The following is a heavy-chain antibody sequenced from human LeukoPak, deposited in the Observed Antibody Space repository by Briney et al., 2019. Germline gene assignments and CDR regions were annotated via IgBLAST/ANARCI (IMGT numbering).Heavy chain of an antibody. J-gene: IGHJ6*02. CDR3: ASPRDCSSTSCYGFYYYGMDV. D-gene: IGHD2-2*01. CDR2: ISYDGSNK. Sequence: PGGSLRLSCAASGFTFSSYGMHWVRQAPGKGLEWVAVISYDGSNKYYADSVKGRFTISRDNAKNTLYLQMNSLRAEDTAVYYCASPRDCSSTSCYGFYYYGMDVWGQGTTVTASS. V-gene: IGHV3-30*03. CDR1: GFTFSSYG.